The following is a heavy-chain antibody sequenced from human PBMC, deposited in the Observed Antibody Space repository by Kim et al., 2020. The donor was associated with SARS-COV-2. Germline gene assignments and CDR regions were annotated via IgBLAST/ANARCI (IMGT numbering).Heavy chain of an antibody. CDR1: GGSFSGYY. Sequence: SETLSLTCAVYGGSFSGYYWSWIHQPPGKGLEWIGEINHSGSTNYNPSLKSRVTISVDTSKNQFSLKLSSVTAADTAVYYCARASVTYGSGSYYNCCGIDYWGQGTLVTVSS. D-gene: IGHD3-10*01. CDR3: ARASVTYGSGSYYNCCGIDY. V-gene: IGHV4-34*01. CDR2: INHSGST. J-gene: IGHJ4*02.